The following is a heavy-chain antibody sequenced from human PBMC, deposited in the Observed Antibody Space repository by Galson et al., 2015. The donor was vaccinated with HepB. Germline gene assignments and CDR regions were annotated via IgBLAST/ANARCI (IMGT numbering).Heavy chain of an antibody. CDR3: ARANRPRANSRGFDP. J-gene: IGHJ5*02. CDR1: GFTFSSYA. V-gene: IGHV3-30-3*01. CDR2: ISYDGSNK. Sequence: SLRLSCAASGFTFSSYAMHWVRQAPGKGLEWVAVISYDGSNKYYADSVKGRFTISRDNSKNTLYLQMNSLRAEDTAVYYCARANRPRANSRGFDPWGQGTLVTVSS. D-gene: IGHD1-14*01.